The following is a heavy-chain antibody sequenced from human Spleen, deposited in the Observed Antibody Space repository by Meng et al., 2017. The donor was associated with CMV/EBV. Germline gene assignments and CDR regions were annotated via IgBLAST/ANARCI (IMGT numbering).Heavy chain of an antibody. CDR3: ARGPRITVGGVIIWPLED. J-gene: IGHJ4*02. V-gene: IGHV1-69*05. CDR1: TCSSSS. D-gene: IGHD3-16*02. CDR2: ITPAFENA. Sequence: TCSSSSRRWVRQAPGQGLEWMGGITPAFENADYAQKFRDRVTISRDDSATTAYMEMSSLKSEDTAVYFCARGPRITVGGVIIWPLEDWGQGTLVTVSS.